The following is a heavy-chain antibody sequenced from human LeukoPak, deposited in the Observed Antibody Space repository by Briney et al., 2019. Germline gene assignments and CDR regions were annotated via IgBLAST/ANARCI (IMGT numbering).Heavy chain of an antibody. CDR1: GFTFTDYA. CDR2: ISHSGGGT. D-gene: IGHD2/OR15-2a*01. Sequence: GGSLRLSCAASGFTFTDYAMSWVRQAPEKGLEWVSTISHSGGGTYYAESVKGRFTISRDNSKNTVYLQMNSLRAEDTAVYYCAKDHQHFSHIRASDYGMDVWGQGTTVTVSS. CDR3: AKDHQHFSHIRASDYGMDV. J-gene: IGHJ6*02. V-gene: IGHV3-23*01.